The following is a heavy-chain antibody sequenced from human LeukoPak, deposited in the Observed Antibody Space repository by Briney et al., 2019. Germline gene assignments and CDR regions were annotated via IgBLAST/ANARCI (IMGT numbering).Heavy chain of an antibody. CDR3: ARGGGYSGYDFDY. D-gene: IGHD5-12*01. V-gene: IGHV4-39*07. CDR1: GGSISSNSYY. CDR2: IYYSGST. J-gene: IGHJ4*02. Sequence: SETLSLTCTVSGGSISSNSYYWGWIRQPPGKGLEWIGSIYYSGSTYYNLSLKSRVTISVDTSKNQFSLKLSSVTAADTAVYYCARGGGYSGYDFDYWGQGTLVTVSS.